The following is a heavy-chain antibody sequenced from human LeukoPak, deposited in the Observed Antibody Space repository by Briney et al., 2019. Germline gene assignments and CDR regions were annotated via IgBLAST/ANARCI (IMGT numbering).Heavy chain of an antibody. J-gene: IGHJ4*02. CDR1: GDSISSRGYY. CDR3: ARGGSSLHEDS. D-gene: IGHD6-6*01. CDR2: IYHSGST. V-gene: IGHV4-30-2*01. Sequence: SETLSLTCTVSGDSISSRGYYWSWIRQPPGKGLEWIGYIYHSGSTYYNPSLQSRVTMSVDRSKSQFSLRLSFVTAADTAVYYCARGGSSLHEDSWGQGTLVTVSS.